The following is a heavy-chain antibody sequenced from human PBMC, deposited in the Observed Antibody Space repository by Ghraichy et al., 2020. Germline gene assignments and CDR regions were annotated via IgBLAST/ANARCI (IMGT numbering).Heavy chain of an antibody. CDR1: GFTFSIYG. Sequence: ESLNISCAASGFTFSIYGMSWVRQAPGKGLEWVSVISTSGGSTYYADSVKGRFTISRDNSKNMLYLQMNSLRAEDTAVYYCARDRGWSGGSCYIISAFWFDPWGQGTVVTVSS. V-gene: IGHV3-23*01. CDR2: ISTSGGST. D-gene: IGHD2-15*01. J-gene: IGHJ5*02. CDR3: ARDRGWSGGSCYIISAFWFDP.